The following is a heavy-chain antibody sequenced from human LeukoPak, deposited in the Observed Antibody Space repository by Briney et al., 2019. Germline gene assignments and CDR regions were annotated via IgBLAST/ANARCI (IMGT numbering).Heavy chain of an antibody. CDR1: GFTFSSYV. Sequence: GGSLRLSCAASGFTFSSYVMSWVRQAPGKGLQWVSDIVGSGSRTYYADSVKGRFTISRDNAKNSLYLQMNSLRAEDTAVYYCARGWGELNPIDYWGQGTLVTVSS. V-gene: IGHV3-23*01. D-gene: IGHD1-26*01. CDR3: ARGWGELNPIDY. J-gene: IGHJ4*02. CDR2: IVGSGSRT.